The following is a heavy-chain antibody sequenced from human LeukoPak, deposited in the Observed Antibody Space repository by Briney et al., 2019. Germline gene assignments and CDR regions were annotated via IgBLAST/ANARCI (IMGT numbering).Heavy chain of an antibody. CDR3: ARGFGEFTGYYYYYYMDV. CDR1: GGSISSGGYS. CDR2: IYYSGST. J-gene: IGHJ6*03. V-gene: IGHV4-30-4*07. D-gene: IGHD3-10*01. Sequence: SETLSLTCAVSGGSISSGGYSWSWIRQPPGKGLEWIGYIYYSGSTYYNPSLKSRVTISVDTSKNQFSLKLSSVTAADTAVYYCARGFGEFTGYYYYYYMDVWGKGTTVTISS.